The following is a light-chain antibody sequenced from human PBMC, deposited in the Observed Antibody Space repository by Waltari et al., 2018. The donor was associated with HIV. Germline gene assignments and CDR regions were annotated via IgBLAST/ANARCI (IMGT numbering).Light chain of an antibody. CDR2: KNT. Sequence: SSELTQPPSVSVSPGQTARITCSGDASPKPYTHWFQQKPGQAPLVVIHKNTERPSGLPERFSASRSGTTVTLTISGVQTDDEADYYCLSADSSGTYVFGPGTTVTVL. CDR3: LSADSSGTYV. J-gene: IGLJ1*01. V-gene: IGLV3-25*03. CDR1: ASPKPY.